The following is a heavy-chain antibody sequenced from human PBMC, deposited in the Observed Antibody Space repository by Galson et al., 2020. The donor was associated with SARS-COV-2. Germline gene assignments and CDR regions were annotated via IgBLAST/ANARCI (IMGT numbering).Heavy chain of an antibody. Sequence: GESLKISCAAFGFPFSTYAMSWVRQAPGKGLEWVSAISGSGGSTYYADFVKGRFTISRDNSKNTLYLQMNSLRAEDTAVYYCAKDIAAAPGWFDPWGQGTLVTVSS. D-gene: IGHD6-13*01. J-gene: IGHJ5*02. CDR3: AKDIAAAPGWFDP. CDR2: ISGSGGST. CDR1: GFPFSTYA. V-gene: IGHV3-23*01.